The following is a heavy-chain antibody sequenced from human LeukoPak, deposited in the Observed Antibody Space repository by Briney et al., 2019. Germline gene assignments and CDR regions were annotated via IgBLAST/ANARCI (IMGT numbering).Heavy chain of an antibody. V-gene: IGHV1-46*01. Sequence: ASVKVSCKASGYTFTSYYMHWVRQAPGQGLEWMGIMNPSGGSTTYAQKFQGRITMTSDTSTSTVYMDLSSLRSEDTAVYYCARDRRIAVASTPPDYWGQGTLVTVSS. CDR1: GYTFTSYY. J-gene: IGHJ4*02. CDR3: ARDRRIAVASTPPDY. CDR2: MNPSGGST. D-gene: IGHD6-19*01.